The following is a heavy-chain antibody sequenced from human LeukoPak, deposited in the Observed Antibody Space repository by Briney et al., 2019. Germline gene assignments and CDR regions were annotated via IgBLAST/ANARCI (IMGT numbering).Heavy chain of an antibody. CDR3: ARENQNEGSTSYYYYGMDV. Sequence: PSETLSLTCAVSGGSISSSNWWSWVRQPPGKGLEWIGEIYHSGSTNYNPSLKSRVTISVDKSKNQFSLKLSSVTAADTAVYYCARENQNEGSTSYYYYGMDVWGQGTTVTVSS. J-gene: IGHJ6*02. V-gene: IGHV4-4*02. CDR1: GGSISSSNW. CDR2: IYHSGST. D-gene: IGHD2-2*01.